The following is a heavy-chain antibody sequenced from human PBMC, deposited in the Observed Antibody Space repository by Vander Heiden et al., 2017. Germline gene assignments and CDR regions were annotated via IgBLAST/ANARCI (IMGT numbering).Heavy chain of an antibody. Sequence: QVQLQESGPGLVKPSATLSLTCAVSGYSISSGYYWGWTRQPPGKGLEWIGSIYHSGSTYYNPSLKSRVTISVDTSKNQFSLKLSSVTAADTAVYYCARTKLLLSGFDWLLYTLNWFDPWGQGTLVTVSS. D-gene: IGHD3-9*01. CDR3: ARTKLLLSGFDWLLYTLNWFDP. CDR2: IYHSGST. V-gene: IGHV4-38-2*01. J-gene: IGHJ5*02. CDR1: GYSISSGYY.